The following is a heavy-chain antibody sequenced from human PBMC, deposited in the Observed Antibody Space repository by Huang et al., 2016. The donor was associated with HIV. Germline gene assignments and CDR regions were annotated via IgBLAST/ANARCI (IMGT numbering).Heavy chain of an antibody. J-gene: IGHJ6*03. D-gene: IGHD3-10*01. V-gene: IGHV1-8*03. CDR1: GYTFISYD. Sequence: QVQLVQSGAEVKKPGASVKGSCKASGYTFISYDIHWVRQATGKGLEWMGWMNPNRGNTGYRQRFKNRITITRHTSITTAYMELSSLRSEDTAVYYGARGDYYASASFRRHPYYYYYSMDVWGKGTTVTVSS. CDR3: ARGDYYASASFRRHPYYYYYSMDV. CDR2: MNPNRGNT.